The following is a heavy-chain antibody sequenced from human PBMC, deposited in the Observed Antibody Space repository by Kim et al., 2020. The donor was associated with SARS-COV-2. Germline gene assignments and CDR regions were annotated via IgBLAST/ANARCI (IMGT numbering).Heavy chain of an antibody. D-gene: IGHD2-21*01. V-gene: IGHV4-59*08. Sequence: SETLSLTCTVSGGSISSYYWSWIRQPPGKGLEWIGYIYYSGSTNYNPSLKSRVTISVDTSKNQFSLNLNSVTAASTAVYFCSRHTAIWYFDYWCQGTLVT. J-gene: IGHJ4*02. CDR3: SRHTAIWYFDY. CDR2: IYYSGST. CDR1: GGSISSYY.